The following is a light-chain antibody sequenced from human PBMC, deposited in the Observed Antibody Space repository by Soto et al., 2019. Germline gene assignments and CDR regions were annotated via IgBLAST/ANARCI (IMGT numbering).Light chain of an antibody. J-gene: IGKJ5*01. V-gene: IGKV1-39*01. CDR2: AAS. Sequence: DIQLTQNTSSLSASVGDIVTMTFRSSETISTFLNWYQHKPGKAPRLLISAASRLQSGVPPRFSGSGSGTEFTLTINSLRPEDFASYYCQQSYSSSPITFGPRRRLEVK. CDR1: ETISTF. CDR3: QQSYSSSPIT.